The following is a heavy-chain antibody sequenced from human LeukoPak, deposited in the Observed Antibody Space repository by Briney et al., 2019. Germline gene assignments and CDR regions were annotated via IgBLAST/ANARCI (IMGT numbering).Heavy chain of an antibody. CDR2: IYYTGST. CDR3: ARAFSSGWYPYSIGGLWFDY. J-gene: IGHJ4*02. D-gene: IGHD6-19*01. Sequence: PSETLSLTCTVSVGFISSYYWSWLRQPPGKGLEWIGYIYYTGSTNYNPSLMSRVTISVDTSKTQFSLKLSSVTAADTAVYYCARAFSSGWYPYSIGGLWFDYWGQGTLGTVS. CDR1: VGFISSYY. V-gene: IGHV4-59*01.